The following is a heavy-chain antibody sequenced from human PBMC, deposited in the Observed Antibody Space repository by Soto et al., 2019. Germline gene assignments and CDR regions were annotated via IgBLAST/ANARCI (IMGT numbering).Heavy chain of an antibody. Sequence: ASVKVSCKASGGTFSSYAISWVRQAPGQGLEWMGGIIPIFGTANYAQKFQGRVTITADESTSTAYMELSSLRSEDTAVYYCATTYYYDSSGFAHFDYWGQGTLATVSS. CDR3: ATTYYYDSSGFAHFDY. V-gene: IGHV1-69*13. CDR1: GGTFSSYA. CDR2: IIPIFGTA. D-gene: IGHD3-22*01. J-gene: IGHJ4*02.